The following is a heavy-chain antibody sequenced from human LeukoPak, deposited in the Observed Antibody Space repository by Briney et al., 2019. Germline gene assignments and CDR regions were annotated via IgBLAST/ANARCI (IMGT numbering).Heavy chain of an antibody. CDR2: IMPMFGKT. J-gene: IGHJ4*02. D-gene: IGHD1-26*01. Sequence: SVKVSCKASGGTFSSYDISWVRQAPGQGLEWMGGIMPMFGKTNYAQKFQGRVTTTADKATSTAYMELSRLRSDDTAVYYCARSRLWDRGSNFDYWGQGTLVTVSS. CDR1: GGTFSSYD. V-gene: IGHV1-69*06. CDR3: ARSRLWDRGSNFDY.